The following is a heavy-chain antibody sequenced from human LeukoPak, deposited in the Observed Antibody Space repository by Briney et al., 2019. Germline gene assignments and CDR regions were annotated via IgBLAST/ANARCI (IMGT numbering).Heavy chain of an antibody. J-gene: IGHJ4*02. V-gene: IGHV3-33*01. CDR1: GFTFSSYG. CDR3: ARDTYYHYYDSSGYYIDY. CDR2: IWYDGSNK. D-gene: IGHD3-22*01. Sequence: GRSLGLSCAASGFTFSSYGMHWVRQAPGKGLEWVAVIWYDGSNKYYADSVKGRFTISRDNSKNTLYLQMNSLRAEDTAVYYCARDTYYHYYDSSGYYIDYWGQGTLVTVSS.